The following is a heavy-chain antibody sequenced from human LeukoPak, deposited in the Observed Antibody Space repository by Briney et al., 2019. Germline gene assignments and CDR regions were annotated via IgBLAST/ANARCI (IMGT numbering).Heavy chain of an antibody. CDR2: INSDGSNT. Sequence: GGSLRLSCAASGFTFSSYWMYWVRQAPGKGLVWVSRINSDGSNTDYADSVKGRFTISRDNAKNTLSLQMNSLRAEDTAVYYCSSLLRVFYWGQGTLVTVSS. CDR1: GFTFSSYW. CDR3: SSLLRVFY. D-gene: IGHD3-3*01. J-gene: IGHJ4*02. V-gene: IGHV3-74*01.